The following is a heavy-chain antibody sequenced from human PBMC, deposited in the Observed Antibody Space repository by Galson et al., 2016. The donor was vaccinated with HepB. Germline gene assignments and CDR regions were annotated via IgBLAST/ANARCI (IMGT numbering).Heavy chain of an antibody. Sequence: SLRLSCAASGFSFSSYSMNWVRQAPGKGLEWVAVIWYDGSNKYYADSVKGRFTISRDNSKNTLYLQMNSLRAEDTAVFYCARDRTGGSYYVFDYWGQGTLVTVS. CDR2: IWYDGSNK. D-gene: IGHD1-26*01. J-gene: IGHJ4*02. CDR1: GFSFSSYS. CDR3: ARDRTGGSYYVFDY. V-gene: IGHV3-33*08.